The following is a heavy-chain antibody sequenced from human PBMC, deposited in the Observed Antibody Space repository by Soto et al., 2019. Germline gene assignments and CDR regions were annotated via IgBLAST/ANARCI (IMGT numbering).Heavy chain of an antibody. CDR1: GGTFSSYA. Sequence: ASVKVSCKASGGTFSSYAISWVRQAPGQGLEWMGGIIPIFGTANYAQKFQGRVTITADESTSTAYMELSSLRSEDTAVYYCARSDTRWFDPWGQGTLVTVSS. CDR3: ARSDTRWFDP. D-gene: IGHD5-18*01. J-gene: IGHJ5*02. V-gene: IGHV1-69*13. CDR2: IIPIFGTA.